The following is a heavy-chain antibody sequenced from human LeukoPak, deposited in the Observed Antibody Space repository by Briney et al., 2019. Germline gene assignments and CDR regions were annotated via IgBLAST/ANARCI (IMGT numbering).Heavy chain of an antibody. CDR3: ANGGVGGTFYDWFDV. D-gene: IGHD1-26*01. CDR2: ISKSGDAT. CDR1: GFTFHFYA. V-gene: IGHV3-23*01. J-gene: IGHJ5*02. Sequence: PGGSLRLSCEAFGFTFHFYAVSWVRQAPGKGLEWVSSISKSGDATHYADSVKGRFTISRDNSKNTLYLQMNSLRVDDTAVYYCANGGVGGTFYDWFDVWGQGTLVTVSS.